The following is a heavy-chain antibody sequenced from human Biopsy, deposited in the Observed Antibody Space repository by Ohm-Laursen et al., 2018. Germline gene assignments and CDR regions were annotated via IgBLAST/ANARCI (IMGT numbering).Heavy chain of an antibody. J-gene: IGHJ5*02. Sequence: SVKVSCKASGYTFTGYHVHWVRQAPGQGLEWMGWINAKTSDTNYAQKFQGRATMTRDTSISTAYVDLSSLRSDDTAVYYCTRGGYYYDSLAYYYWFDPWGQGTLVTVSS. CDR1: GYTFTGYH. D-gene: IGHD3-22*01. V-gene: IGHV1-2*02. CDR2: INAKTSDT. CDR3: TRGGYYYDSLAYYYWFDP.